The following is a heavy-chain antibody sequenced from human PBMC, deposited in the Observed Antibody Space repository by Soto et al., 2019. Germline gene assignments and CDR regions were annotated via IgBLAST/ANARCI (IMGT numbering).Heavy chain of an antibody. CDR3: MTSVTTHDY. CDR2: IKQDGSQK. D-gene: IGHD4-17*01. J-gene: IGHJ4*02. V-gene: IGHV3-7*01. Sequence: EVQLVESGGGLVQPGGSLRLSCAASGFTLSSYWMNWVRLAPGKGLEWVANIKQDGSQKNYVDSVKGRFTISRDNAKNSLYLQMSSLRAEDTAAYYCMTSVTTHDYWGQGTLVTVSS. CDR1: GFTLSSYW.